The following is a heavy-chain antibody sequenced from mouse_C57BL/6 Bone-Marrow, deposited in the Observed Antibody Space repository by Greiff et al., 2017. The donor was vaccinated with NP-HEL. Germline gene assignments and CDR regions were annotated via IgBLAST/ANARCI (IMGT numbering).Heavy chain of an antibody. V-gene: IGHV3-6*01. Sequence: ESGPGLVKPSQSLSLTCSVTGYSITSGYYWNWIRQFPGNKLEWMGYISYDGSNNYNPSLKNRISITRDTSKNQFFLKLNSVTTEDTTTYYCATDSSGPRGYWGQGTTLTVSS. J-gene: IGHJ2*01. CDR3: ATDSSGPRGY. CDR1: GYSITSGYY. D-gene: IGHD3-2*02. CDR2: ISYDGSN.